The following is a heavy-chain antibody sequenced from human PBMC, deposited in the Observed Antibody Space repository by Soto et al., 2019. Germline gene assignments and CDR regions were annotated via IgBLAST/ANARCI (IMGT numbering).Heavy chain of an antibody. CDR1: GFTFSSYA. D-gene: IGHD3-9*01. Sequence: EVQLLESGGGLVQPGGSLRLSCAASGFTFSSYAMSWVRQAPGKGLEWVSAISGSGGSTYYADSVKGRFTISRDNSKNTLYLQMNSLRAEDTAVYYCANPVLRYFDWLLSDGMDVWGQGTTVTVS. CDR3: ANPVLRYFDWLLSDGMDV. J-gene: IGHJ6*02. CDR2: ISGSGGST. V-gene: IGHV3-23*01.